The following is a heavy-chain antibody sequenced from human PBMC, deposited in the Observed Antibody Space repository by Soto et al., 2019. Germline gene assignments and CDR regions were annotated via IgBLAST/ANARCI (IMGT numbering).Heavy chain of an antibody. CDR2: ISAYNGNT. V-gene: IGHV1-18*04. Sequence: QVQLVQSGAEVKTPGASVKVSCKASGYTFTSYGISWVRQAPGQGLEWMGWISAYNGNTNYAQKPQVRFTMTTDTSTSSAYRELRSLRSYDTAVYYCASGATIVVRLVRGIYWGQGTLVTVSS. CDR3: ASGATIVVRLVRGIY. D-gene: IGHD1-26*01. J-gene: IGHJ4*02. CDR1: GYTFTSYG.